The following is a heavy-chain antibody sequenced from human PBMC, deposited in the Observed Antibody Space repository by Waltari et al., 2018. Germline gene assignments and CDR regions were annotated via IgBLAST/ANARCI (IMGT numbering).Heavy chain of an antibody. J-gene: IGHJ4*02. CDR1: GGSLSSGRYS. V-gene: IGHV4-61*02. Sequence: QVQLQKSGPGLVKPSQTLSLTCTVSGGSLSSGRYSCSWIEQPAGKGLEWIGRIYTSGSTNYNPSLKSRVTISVDTSKNQFSLKLSSVTAADTAVYYCARGIYRGGRYYFDYWGQGTLVTVSS. D-gene: IGHD6-19*01. CDR3: ARGIYRGGRYYFDY. CDR2: IYTSGST.